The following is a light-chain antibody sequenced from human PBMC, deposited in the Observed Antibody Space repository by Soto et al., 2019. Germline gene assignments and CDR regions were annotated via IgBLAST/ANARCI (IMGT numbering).Light chain of an antibody. V-gene: IGKV3D-15*01. J-gene: IGKJ1*01. Sequence: EIVMTQSPSTLSVSPGERAPLSCRASQSVNIHLAWYQQKPGQAPRLLIYGASARATGIPAKFSGSGSGTGLTLTISSLQSEDFAVYYCQQYNKRPRTFGQGTKVDIK. CDR1: QSVNIH. CDR2: GAS. CDR3: QQYNKRPRT.